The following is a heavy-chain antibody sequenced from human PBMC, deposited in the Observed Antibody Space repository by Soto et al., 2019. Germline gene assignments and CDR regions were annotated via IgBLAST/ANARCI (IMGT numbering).Heavy chain of an antibody. V-gene: IGHV1-18*04. CDR1: GYTFTSYG. CDR2: ISAYNGNT. J-gene: IGHJ6*02. D-gene: IGHD5-18*01. Sequence: ASVKVSCKASGYTFTSYGISWVRQAPGQGLEWMGWISAYNGNTNYAQKLQGRVTMTTDTSTSTAYMELRSLRSDDTAVYYCARDLGTWIQLWPGGYYGMDVWGQGTTVTVSS. CDR3: ARDLGTWIQLWPGGYYGMDV.